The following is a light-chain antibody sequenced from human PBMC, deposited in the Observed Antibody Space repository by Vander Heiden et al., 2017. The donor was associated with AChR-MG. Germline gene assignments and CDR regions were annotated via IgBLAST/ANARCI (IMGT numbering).Light chain of an antibody. V-gene: IGLV2-14*03. Sequence: QSALTQPASVSGSPGKSITISCTGTSSDVGGYNDVSWYQQHPGNAPKLMIYDVSHRPSGVSNRFSGSKSGNTASLTISGLQAEDEADYYCSSYTSSINWVFGGGTKLTVL. CDR2: DVS. CDR1: SSDVGGYND. CDR3: SSYTSSINWV. J-gene: IGLJ3*02.